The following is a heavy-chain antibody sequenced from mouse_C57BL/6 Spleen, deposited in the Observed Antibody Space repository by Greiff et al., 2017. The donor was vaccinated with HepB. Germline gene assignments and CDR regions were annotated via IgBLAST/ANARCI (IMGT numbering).Heavy chain of an antibody. CDR3: AREGFTTVVAD. CDR1: GYTFTDYY. J-gene: IGHJ2*01. Sequence: QVQLQQSGPELVKPGASVKISCKASGYTFTDYYINWVKQRPGQGLEWIGWIFPGSGSTYYNEKFKGKATLTVDKSSITAYMLLSSLTSEDSAVYFCAREGFTTVVADWGQGTTLTVSS. V-gene: IGHV1-75*01. CDR2: IFPGSGST. D-gene: IGHD1-1*01.